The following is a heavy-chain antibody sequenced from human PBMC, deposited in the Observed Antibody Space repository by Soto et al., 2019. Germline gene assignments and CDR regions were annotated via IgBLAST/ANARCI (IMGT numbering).Heavy chain of an antibody. V-gene: IGHV3-11*05. CDR1: GFTFSDYY. Sequence: PGGSLRLSCAASGFTFSDYYMSWIRQAPGKGLEWVSYISSSSSYTNYADSVKGRFTISRDNAKNSLYLQMNSLRAEDTAVYYCAREDYGSGSYYPSVGMDVWGQGTTVTVSS. J-gene: IGHJ6*02. D-gene: IGHD3-10*01. CDR3: AREDYGSGSYYPSVGMDV. CDR2: ISSSSSYT.